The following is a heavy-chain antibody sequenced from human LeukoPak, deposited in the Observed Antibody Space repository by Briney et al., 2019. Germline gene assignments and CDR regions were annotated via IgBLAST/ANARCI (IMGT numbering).Heavy chain of an antibody. V-gene: IGHV3-48*02. Sequence: GGSLRLSCAASGFTFRSYNMAWVRQAPGKGLEWLSYITTSNTINYADSVKGRFTMSRDNAKNSLYLQMNSLRDEDTAVYYCARSANPGLHEFGPWGQGTLVTVSS. CDR1: GFTFRSYN. CDR3: ARSANPGLHEFGP. CDR2: ITTSNTI. J-gene: IGHJ5*02.